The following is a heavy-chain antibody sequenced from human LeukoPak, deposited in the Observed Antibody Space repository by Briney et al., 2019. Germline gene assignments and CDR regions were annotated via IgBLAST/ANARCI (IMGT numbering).Heavy chain of an antibody. J-gene: IGHJ3*02. CDR2: IYHSGST. CDR1: GGSISSGGYS. Sequence: SETLSLTCAVSGGSISSGGYSWSWIRQPPGKGLEWIGYIYHSGSTYYNPSLKSRVTISVDRSKNQFSLKLSSVTAADTAVYYCARGVRQYDILTGYSSGGAFDIWGQGTTVTVSS. D-gene: IGHD3-9*01. V-gene: IGHV4-30-2*01. CDR3: ARGVRQYDILTGYSSGGAFDI.